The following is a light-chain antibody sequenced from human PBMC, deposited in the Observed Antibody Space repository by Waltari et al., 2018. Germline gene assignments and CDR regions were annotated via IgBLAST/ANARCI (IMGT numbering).Light chain of an antibody. V-gene: IGLV2-14*03. Sequence: QSALPQPASVSGSPGQSITISCPGTSSDVGSHDYVSWYQHHPGKAPKLMLYDVSNWPSGVSNRFSGSKSDNTASLTISGLQAEDEADYYCCSYTSSSTCIFGGGTKLTVL. CDR2: DVS. J-gene: IGLJ2*01. CDR3: CSYTSSSTCI. CDR1: SSDVGSHDY.